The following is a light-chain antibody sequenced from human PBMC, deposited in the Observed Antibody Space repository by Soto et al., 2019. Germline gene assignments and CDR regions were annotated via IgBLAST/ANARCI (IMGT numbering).Light chain of an antibody. V-gene: IGKV2-30*02. CDR1: QSLIHSDGNTY. Sequence: DVVMTQSPLSLPVTLGQPASISCRSSQSLIHSDGNTYLNWFQQRPGQSPRRLIYKVSDRDSGVPDRFNGSGSGTGFTLKISRVEAEDVGVYYCMQGTRWPWTFGQGAEVEIK. CDR2: KVS. J-gene: IGKJ1*01. CDR3: MQGTRWPWT.